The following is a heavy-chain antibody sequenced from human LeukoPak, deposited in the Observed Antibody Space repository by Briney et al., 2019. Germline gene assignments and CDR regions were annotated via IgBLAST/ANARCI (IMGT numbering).Heavy chain of an antibody. CDR3: AKSREWLVLGSIDY. CDR1: GFTFSSYA. J-gene: IGHJ4*02. Sequence: GGSLRLSCAASGFTFSSYAMSWVRQAPGKGLEWVSAISGSGGGTYYADSVKGRFTISRDNSKNTLYLQMNSLRAEDTAVYYCAKSREWLVLGSIDYWGQGTLVTVSS. D-gene: IGHD6-19*01. V-gene: IGHV3-23*01. CDR2: ISGSGGGT.